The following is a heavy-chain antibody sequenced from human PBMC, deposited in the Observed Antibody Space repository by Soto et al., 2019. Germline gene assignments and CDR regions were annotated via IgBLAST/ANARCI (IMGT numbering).Heavy chain of an antibody. V-gene: IGHV3-23*01. CDR3: AKGSRAYYYYGMDV. CDR2: ISGSGGST. D-gene: IGHD1-26*01. CDR1: GFTFSSYA. Sequence: PGGSLRLSCAASGFTFSSYAMSWVRQAPGKGLEWVSAISGSGGSTYYADSVKGRFTISRDNSKNTLYLQMNSLRAEDTAVYYCAKGSRAYYYYGMDVWGQGTTVTVSS. J-gene: IGHJ6*02.